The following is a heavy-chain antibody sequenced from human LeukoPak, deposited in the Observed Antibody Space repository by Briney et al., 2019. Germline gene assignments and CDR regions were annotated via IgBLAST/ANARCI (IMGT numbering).Heavy chain of an antibody. CDR2: INADSGGT. CDR3: AAFGPYYYGSGSSNGGEL. D-gene: IGHD3-10*01. Sequence: ASVKVSCKASEYTFTNYYMHWVRQAPGQGLEWMGWINADSGGTNYAQKFQDRVTMTRDTSISTAYMELSSLRSDDTAVYYCAAFGPYYYGSGSSNGGELWGQGTLVTVSS. J-gene: IGHJ4*02. CDR1: EYTFTNYY. V-gene: IGHV1-2*02.